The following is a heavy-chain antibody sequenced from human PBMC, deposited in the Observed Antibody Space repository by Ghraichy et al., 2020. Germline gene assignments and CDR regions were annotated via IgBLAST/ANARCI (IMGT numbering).Heavy chain of an antibody. D-gene: IGHD5-12*01. CDR2: IYYSGST. CDR3: ARDQGGYSGYDLSGYYYGMDV. V-gene: IGHV4-59*01. Sequence: SETLSLTCTVSGGSISSYYWSWIRQPPGKGLEWIGYIYYSGSTNYNPSLKSRVTISVDTSKNQFSLKLSSVTAADTAVYYCARDQGGYSGYDLSGYYYGMDVWGQGTTVTVSS. CDR1: GGSISSYY. J-gene: IGHJ6*02.